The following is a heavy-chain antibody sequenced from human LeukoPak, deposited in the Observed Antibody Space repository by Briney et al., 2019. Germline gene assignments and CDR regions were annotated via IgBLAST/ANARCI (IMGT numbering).Heavy chain of an antibody. CDR3: AKDSRYCSSTSCYVAMYYLDY. J-gene: IGHJ4*02. Sequence: SQTLSLTCAVSGGSISSGGYSWSWIRQPPGKGLEWIGYIYHSGSTYYNPSLKSRVTISVDRSKNQFSLKLSSVTAADTAVYYCAKDSRYCSSTSCYVAMYYLDYWGQGTLVTVSS. CDR2: IYHSGST. D-gene: IGHD2-2*01. V-gene: IGHV4-30-2*01. CDR1: GGSISSGGYS.